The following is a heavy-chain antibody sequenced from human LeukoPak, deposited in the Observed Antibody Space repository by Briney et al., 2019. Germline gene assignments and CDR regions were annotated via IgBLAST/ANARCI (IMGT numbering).Heavy chain of an antibody. D-gene: IGHD3-10*01. CDR1: GGSFSGYY. Sequence: SETLSLTCAVYGGSFSGYYWSWIRQPPGKGLEWIGEINHSGSTNYNPSLKSRVTISVDTSKNQFSLKLSSVTAADTAVYYCARERRNSYGSGSYSRFDPWGQGTLVTVSS. CDR3: ARERRNSYGSGSYSRFDP. J-gene: IGHJ5*02. V-gene: IGHV4-34*01. CDR2: INHSGST.